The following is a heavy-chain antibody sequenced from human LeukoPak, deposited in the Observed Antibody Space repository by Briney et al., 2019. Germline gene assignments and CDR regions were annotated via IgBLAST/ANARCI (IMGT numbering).Heavy chain of an antibody. Sequence: GGSLRLSCAASEFTFSSYGMHWVRQAPGKGLEWVAFIRNDGSNKYYAASVKGRFTISRDNSKNTLYLQMNSLRVEDTAVYYCAEETWVSNNRNPFDYWGQGTLVTVSS. V-gene: IGHV3-30*02. CDR3: AEETWVSNNRNPFDY. J-gene: IGHJ4*02. CDR1: EFTFSSYG. CDR2: IRNDGSNK. D-gene: IGHD1-14*01.